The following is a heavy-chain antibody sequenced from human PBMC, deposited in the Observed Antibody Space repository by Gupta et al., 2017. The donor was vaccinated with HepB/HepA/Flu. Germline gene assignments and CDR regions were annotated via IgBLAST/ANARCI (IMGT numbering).Heavy chain of an antibody. D-gene: IGHD3-3*01. J-gene: IGHJ6*03. Sequence: VQLVQSGAEVEKPGASVKVSCKASGYTLTDYHIHWVRQAPGQGLQWRGRINPNTGGTNYVQKFQGRVSMTRDTSISTAYMELSGLRSDDTAVYYCARGQSAVLRFLEEDFYYMDVWGTGTTVSVSS. CDR2: INPNTGGT. CDR1: GYTLTDYH. V-gene: IGHV1-2*06. CDR3: ARGQSAVLRFLEEDFYYMDV.